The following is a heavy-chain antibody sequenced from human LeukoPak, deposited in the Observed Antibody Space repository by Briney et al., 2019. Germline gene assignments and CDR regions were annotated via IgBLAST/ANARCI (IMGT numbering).Heavy chain of an antibody. CDR1: GFTFSRYA. D-gene: IGHD3-22*01. Sequence: PGGSLRLSCAASGFTFSRYAMNWVRQAPGKGLEWVSTITGSGDSTYSADSVKGRFTISRDNSKNTLYLQMNSLRAEDTAVYYCATRSVYYYYFDYWGQGTLVTVSS. V-gene: IGHV3-23*01. J-gene: IGHJ4*02. CDR3: ATRSVYYYYFDY. CDR2: ITGSGDST.